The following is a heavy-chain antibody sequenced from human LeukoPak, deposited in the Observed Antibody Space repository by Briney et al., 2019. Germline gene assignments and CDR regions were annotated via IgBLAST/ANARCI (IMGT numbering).Heavy chain of an antibody. V-gene: IGHV5-51*01. CDR3: ATSRRSGWCFDD. CDR1: GYSFTNYW. CDR2: IYPRDSET. J-gene: IGHJ4*02. Sequence: GESLKISCQTYGYSFTNYWIGWVRQMPGKGLEWMGIIYPRDSETAYSPSFQGQVTISVDKSISVAYLQWSSLEVSDTALYYCATSRRSGWCFDDWGQGTLVTVSS. D-gene: IGHD6-19*01.